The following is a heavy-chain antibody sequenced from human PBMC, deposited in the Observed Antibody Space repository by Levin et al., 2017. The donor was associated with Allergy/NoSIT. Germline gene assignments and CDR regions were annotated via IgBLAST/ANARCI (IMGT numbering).Heavy chain of an antibody. Sequence: SETLSLTCAVSGGSISSSNWWSWVRQPPGKGLEWIGEIYHSGSTNYNPSLKSRVTISVDKSKNQFSLKLSSVTAADTAVYYCARVGDIAAAGEFDYWGQGTLVTVSS. D-gene: IGHD6-13*01. CDR3: ARVGDIAAAGEFDY. CDR1: GGSISSSNW. V-gene: IGHV4-4*02. CDR2: IYHSGST. J-gene: IGHJ4*02.